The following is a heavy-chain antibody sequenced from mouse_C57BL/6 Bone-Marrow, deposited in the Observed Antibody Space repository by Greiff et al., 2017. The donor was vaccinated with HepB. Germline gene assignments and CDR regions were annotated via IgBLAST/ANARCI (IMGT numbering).Heavy chain of an antibody. Sequence: QVQLQQSGAELAKPGASVKLSCKASGYTFTSYWMHWVKQRPGQGLEWIGYINPSSGYTKYNQKFKDKATLTADKSSRTAYMQLSSLTYEDSAVYYCARRKANWVFDYWGQGTTLTVSS. CDR1: GYTFTSYW. V-gene: IGHV1-7*01. D-gene: IGHD4-1*01. CDR3: ARRKANWVFDY. J-gene: IGHJ2*01. CDR2: INPSSGYT.